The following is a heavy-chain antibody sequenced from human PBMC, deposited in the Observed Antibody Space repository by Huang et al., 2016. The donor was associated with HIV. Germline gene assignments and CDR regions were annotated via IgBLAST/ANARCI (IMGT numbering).Heavy chain of an antibody. CDR1: GFAFSDYG. CDR3: ARVDSAANMMGVDL. V-gene: IGHV3-21*02. J-gene: IGHJ4*02. D-gene: IGHD2-2*01. Sequence: EVQLVESGGGLVHPGGSLRLSCAVSGFAFSDYGMNWVRQAPGKGLEWVDYISRDGNYIYYSDSVKGRFTISRDNAKNSLSLQINILGAEDTAVYYCARVDSAANMMGVDLWGRGTLVTVFS. CDR2: ISRDGNYI.